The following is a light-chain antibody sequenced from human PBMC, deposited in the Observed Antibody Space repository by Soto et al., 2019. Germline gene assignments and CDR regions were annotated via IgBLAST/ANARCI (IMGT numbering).Light chain of an antibody. CDR1: QSVSTH. Sequence: EIVMTQSPATLSVSPGERATLSCRASQSVSTHLAWYQQKPGQAPRLLIYGASAGATGIPARFSGSGSGTEFTLTISSLQSEDFEVYYGQQYINWLYITFGQGTRLEIK. V-gene: IGKV3-15*01. CDR2: GAS. CDR3: QQYINWLYIT. J-gene: IGKJ5*01.